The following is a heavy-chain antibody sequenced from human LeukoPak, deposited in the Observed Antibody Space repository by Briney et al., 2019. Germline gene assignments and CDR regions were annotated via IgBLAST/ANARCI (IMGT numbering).Heavy chain of an antibody. J-gene: IGHJ4*02. CDR3: ARHLSGGWSDY. Sequence: SETLSLTCTVSGGSISSYYWSWIRQPPGKGLEWIGYIYYSGSTNYNPSLKSRVTISVDTSKNQFSLRLSSVTAADTAVYYCARHLSGGWSDYWGQGTLVTVS. V-gene: IGHV4-59*08. D-gene: IGHD6-19*01. CDR1: GGSISSYY. CDR2: IYYSGST.